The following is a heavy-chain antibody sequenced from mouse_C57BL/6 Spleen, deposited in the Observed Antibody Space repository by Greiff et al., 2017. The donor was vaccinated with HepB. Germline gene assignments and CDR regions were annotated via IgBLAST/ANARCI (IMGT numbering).Heavy chain of an antibody. CDR1: GYAFSSSW. D-gene: IGHD4-1*01. Sequence: QVQLQQPGPELVKPGASVKISCKASGYAFSSSWMNWVKQRPGKGLEWIGRIYPGDGDTNYNGKFKGKATLTADKSSSTAYMQLSSLTSEDSAVYFCAREKLGFDYWGQGTTLTVSS. J-gene: IGHJ2*01. V-gene: IGHV1-82*01. CDR3: AREKLGFDY. CDR2: IYPGDGDT.